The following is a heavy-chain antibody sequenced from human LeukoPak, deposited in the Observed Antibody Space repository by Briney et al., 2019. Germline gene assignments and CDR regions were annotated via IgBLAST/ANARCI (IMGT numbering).Heavy chain of an antibody. CDR2: VNPNSGGA. V-gene: IGHV1-2*02. J-gene: IGHJ3*02. Sequence: ASVKVSCQASGYSVTAYYIHWVRQAPGQGLEWMGWVNPNSGGAEYAQEFQGRVAMTRDPSISTAYMELSSLRSDDTAVYYCARDRASGSYYHLADAFDIWGQGTMVTVSS. CDR3: ARDRASGSYYHLADAFDI. D-gene: IGHD1-26*01. CDR1: GYSVTAYY.